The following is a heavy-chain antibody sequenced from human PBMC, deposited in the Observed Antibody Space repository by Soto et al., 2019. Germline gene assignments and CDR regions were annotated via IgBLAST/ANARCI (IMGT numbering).Heavy chain of an antibody. CDR1: GGTFNTYT. CDR3: ARVEQRDDYTSPRDDAFDL. V-gene: IGHV1-69*12. J-gene: IGHJ3*01. D-gene: IGHD4-4*01. Sequence: QVQLVQSGAEVKKPGSSVKVSCKASGGTFNTYTINWVRQAPGQGLEWMGGITPIFDTANYAQDFQGRITITADESSSTDYLELGSLRSEDTAIYYCARVEQRDDYTSPRDDAFDLWGQGTPVTVSS. CDR2: ITPIFDTA.